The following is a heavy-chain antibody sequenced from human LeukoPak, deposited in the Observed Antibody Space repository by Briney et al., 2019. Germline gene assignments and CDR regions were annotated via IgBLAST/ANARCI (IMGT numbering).Heavy chain of an antibody. Sequence: GGSLRLSCVASGFIFSNAWMSWVRQAPGKGLEWVGRIKSNTDGGTTDYVAPVKGRFTISRDDSKDTLYLQMNSQKIEDTAVYYCTTLRSTWGYWGQGTLVTVSS. CDR3: TTLRSTWGY. D-gene: IGHD7-27*01. CDR1: GFIFSNAW. J-gene: IGHJ4*02. CDR2: IKSNTDGGTT. V-gene: IGHV3-15*01.